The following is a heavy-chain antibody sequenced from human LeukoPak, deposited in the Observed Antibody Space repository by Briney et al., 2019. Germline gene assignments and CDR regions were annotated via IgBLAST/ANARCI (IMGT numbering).Heavy chain of an antibody. CDR2: IYPSDSNT. Sequence: GESLKISCKGSGYNFITYWIGRVRQMPGKGLEWITIIYPSDSNTRYSPSFQGQVTISADKSISTAYLQWSSLKASDTAMYYCARRYSNSSYDAFDIWGQGTMVTVSS. CDR3: ARRYSNSSYDAFDI. V-gene: IGHV5-51*01. J-gene: IGHJ3*02. D-gene: IGHD6-13*01. CDR1: GYNFITYW.